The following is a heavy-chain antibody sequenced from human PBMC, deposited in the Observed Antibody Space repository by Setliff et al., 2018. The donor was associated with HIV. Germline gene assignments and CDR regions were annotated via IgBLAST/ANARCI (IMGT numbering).Heavy chain of an antibody. J-gene: IGHJ4*02. CDR3: TIPASSLAPN. CDR1: GGSFTSRNYY. V-gene: IGHV4-39*01. Sequence: SETLSLTCTVSGGSFTSRNYYWGWIRQPPGKGLEWIGSIFYSGITYYNPSLKSRVTISVDTSKNQSSLNLTSVTAADTAVYYCTIPASSLAPNWGRGTQVTVSS. CDR2: IFYSGIT.